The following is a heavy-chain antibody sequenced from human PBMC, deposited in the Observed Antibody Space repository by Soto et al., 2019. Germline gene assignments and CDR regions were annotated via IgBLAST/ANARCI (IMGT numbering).Heavy chain of an antibody. CDR2: IYYSGTT. CDR1: GGSISSGGYY. CDR3: ARSPEATVTAFDY. Sequence: QVQLQESGPGLVKPSQTLSLTCTVSGGSISSGGYYWSWIRQHPGKGLEWIGYIYYSGTTYYNPSLKRRVPISVDPSKNQFSLKLSSVPAAATAVYYCARSPEATVTAFDYWGQGTLVTVSS. J-gene: IGHJ4*02. D-gene: IGHD4-17*01. V-gene: IGHV4-31*03.